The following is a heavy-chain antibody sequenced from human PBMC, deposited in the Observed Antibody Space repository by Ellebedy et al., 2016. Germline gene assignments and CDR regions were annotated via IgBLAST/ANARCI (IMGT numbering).Heavy chain of an antibody. CDR1: GFTFSSYS. J-gene: IGHJ4*02. V-gene: IGHV3-23*01. CDR3: YYGHYSGS. Sequence: GGSLRLSXAASGFTFSSYSMNWVRRAPGKGLEWVATISGGGDTTVSADSVKGRFTISRDNSRNTLYLQMNSLRAEDTAVYYCYYGHYSGSWGQGTLVTVSS. D-gene: IGHD4-17*01. CDR2: ISGGGDTT.